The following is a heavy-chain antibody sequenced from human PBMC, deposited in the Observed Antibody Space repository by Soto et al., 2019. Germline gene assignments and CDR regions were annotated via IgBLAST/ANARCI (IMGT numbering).Heavy chain of an antibody. D-gene: IGHD3-10*01. Sequence: EVQVVESGEGLVQPGRSLRLSCAASGFIFEEYAMHWVRQAPGKGLEWVSGISWNSGSIDYADSVTGRFTISRDNAKNSLYLQMNNLRTEDTALYYCARGLSYGLGSYVLFDAFDTGGQGTRVTVSS. CDR2: ISWNSGSI. J-gene: IGHJ3*02. CDR3: ARGLSYGLGSYVLFDAFDT. V-gene: IGHV3-9*01. CDR1: GFIFEEYA.